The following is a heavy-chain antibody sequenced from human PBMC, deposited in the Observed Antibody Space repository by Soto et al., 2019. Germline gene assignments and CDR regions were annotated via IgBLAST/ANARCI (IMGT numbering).Heavy chain of an antibody. D-gene: IGHD2-15*01. CDR2: IIPIFGTA. V-gene: IGHV1-69*06. CDR1: GGTFSSYA. Sequence: QVQLVQSGAEVKKPGSSVKVSCKASGGTFSSYAISWVRQAPGQGLEWMGGIIPIFGTANYAQKFQGRVTITADKSTSTAYMELSSLRSEDTAVYYCASDFSCSGGSCGNPLYYFDYWGQGTLVTVSS. CDR3: ASDFSCSGGSCGNPLYYFDY. J-gene: IGHJ4*02.